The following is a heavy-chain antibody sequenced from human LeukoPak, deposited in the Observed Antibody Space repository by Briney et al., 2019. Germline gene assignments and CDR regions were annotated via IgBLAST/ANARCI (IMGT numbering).Heavy chain of an antibody. V-gene: IGHV1-69*13. D-gene: IGHD6-19*01. CDR1: GYTFTSYD. CDR3: ARDSARTVAGTGIYYYYYMDV. J-gene: IGHJ6*03. CDR2: TIPIFGTA. Sequence: GASVKVSCKASGYTFTSYDINWVRQATGQGLEWMGGTIPIFGTANYAQKFQGRVTITADESTSTAYMELSSLRSEDTAVYYCARDSARTVAGTGIYYYYYMDVWGKGTTVTISS.